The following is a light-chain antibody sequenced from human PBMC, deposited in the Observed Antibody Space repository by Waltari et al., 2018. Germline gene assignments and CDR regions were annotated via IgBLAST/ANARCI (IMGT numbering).Light chain of an antibody. CDR2: GDH. V-gene: IGLV1-47*01. CDR3: AVWDDSLSGRV. J-gene: IGLJ3*02. CDR1: SSNIEINY. Sequence: QSVLTQSPSASGTPGQRVTISCSGSSSNIEINYVYWYQQFPGTAPKLLIYGDHQRPSGVPDRFSGSKYGTSASLAISGLRSEDEADYYCAVWDDSLSGRVFGGGTRLTVL.